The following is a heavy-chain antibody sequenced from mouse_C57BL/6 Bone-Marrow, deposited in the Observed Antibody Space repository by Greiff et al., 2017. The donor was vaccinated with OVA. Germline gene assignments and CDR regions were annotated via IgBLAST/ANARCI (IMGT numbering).Heavy chain of an antibody. CDR3: ASAVFAY. Sequence: QVQLQQPGAELVKPGASVKLSCKASGYTFTSYWMQWVKQRPGQGLEWIGEIDPSDSYTNYNQKFKGKATLTVDTSSSTAYMQLNSLTSEDSAVYYCASAVFAYWGQGTLVNVSA. CDR2: IDPSDSYT. CDR1: GYTFTSYW. V-gene: IGHV1-50*01. J-gene: IGHJ3*01.